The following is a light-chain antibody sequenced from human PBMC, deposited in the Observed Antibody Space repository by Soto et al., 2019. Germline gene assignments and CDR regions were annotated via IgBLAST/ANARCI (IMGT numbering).Light chain of an antibody. V-gene: IGKV2-28*01. J-gene: IGKJ1*01. CDR1: QSLLHSNGYNY. CDR3: MQALQTPK. CDR2: LGS. Sequence: DLVMTQSPLSLPVTPGEPASISCRSSQSLLHSNGYNYLDWYLQKPGQSPQLLIYLGSNRASGVPDRFSGSGSGTDFTLKISRVEAEDVGVYYCMQALQTPKFGQGTNVEIK.